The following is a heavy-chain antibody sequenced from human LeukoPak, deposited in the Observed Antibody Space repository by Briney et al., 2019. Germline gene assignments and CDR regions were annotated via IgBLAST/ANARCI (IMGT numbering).Heavy chain of an antibody. J-gene: IGHJ4*02. Sequence: GGSLRLSCTASGFTYSSYAMSWVRQPPGKGLEWVSVISDSAASTHYADSVRGRFTISIDNSKNTLYLQMSSLRAEDTAVYYCAKMPGAGSGWLERVDYWGQGTRVTVSS. V-gene: IGHV3-23*01. CDR2: ISDSAAST. D-gene: IGHD6-19*01. CDR3: AKMPGAGSGWLERVDY. CDR1: GFTYSSYA.